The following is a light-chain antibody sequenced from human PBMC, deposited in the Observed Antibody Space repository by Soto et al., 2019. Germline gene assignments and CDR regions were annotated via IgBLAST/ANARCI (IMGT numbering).Light chain of an antibody. CDR1: SSDVGGYNF. V-gene: IGLV2-14*03. J-gene: IGLJ1*01. CDR2: DVN. CDR3: SSYTRSSIPV. Sequence: QSAPTQPASVSGSPGQSIAISCAGTSSDVGGYNFVSWYQQHPGKAPKLIIYDVNNRPSGISNRFSGSKSGDTASLSISGLQAEDEADYYCSSYTRSSIPVFGTGTKLTVL.